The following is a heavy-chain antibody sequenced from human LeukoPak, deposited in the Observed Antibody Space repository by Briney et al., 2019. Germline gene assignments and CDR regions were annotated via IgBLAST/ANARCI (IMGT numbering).Heavy chain of an antibody. Sequence: GGSLRLSCAASGFTFSNYAMHWVRQAPGKGLEWVAVIWFDGTNIKYGDSVKGRFTISRDNSKSTLYLQMNSLRAEDTAVYYCARMYSGSLDYWGQGTLVTVSS. CDR2: IWFDGTNI. D-gene: IGHD1-26*01. V-gene: IGHV3-33*01. CDR1: GFTFSNYA. CDR3: ARMYSGSLDY. J-gene: IGHJ4*02.